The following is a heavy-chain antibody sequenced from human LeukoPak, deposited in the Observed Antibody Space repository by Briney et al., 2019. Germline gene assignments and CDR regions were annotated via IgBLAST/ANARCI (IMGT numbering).Heavy chain of an antibody. D-gene: IGHD6-13*01. CDR2: ISSSSSYI. J-gene: IGHJ4*02. V-gene: IGHV3-21*01. CDR3: ARAAPSGIAAAGTNFDY. Sequence: GGSLRLSCAASGFTFSSYSMNWVRQAPGKGLEWVSSISSSSSYIYYADSVKGRFTISRDNAKNSLYLQMNSLRAEDTAVYYCARAAPSGIAAAGTNFDYWGQGTLVTVSS. CDR1: GFTFSSYS.